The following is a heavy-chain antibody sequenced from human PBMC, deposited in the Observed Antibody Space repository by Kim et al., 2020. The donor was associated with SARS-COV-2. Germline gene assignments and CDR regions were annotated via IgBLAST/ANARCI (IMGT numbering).Heavy chain of an antibody. J-gene: IGHJ6*02. V-gene: IGHV4-39*01. CDR2: IYYSGST. CDR1: GGSISSSSYY. D-gene: IGHD1-26*01. Sequence: SETLSLTCTVSGGSISSSSYYWGWIRQPPGKGLEWIGSIYYSGSTYYNPSLKSRVTISVDTSKNQFSLKLSSVTAADTAVYYCARRVGATRGLYYYGMDVWGQGTTVTVSS. CDR3: ARRVGATRGLYYYGMDV.